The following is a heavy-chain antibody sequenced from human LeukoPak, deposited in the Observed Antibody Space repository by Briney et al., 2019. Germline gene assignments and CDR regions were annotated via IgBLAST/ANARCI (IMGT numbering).Heavy chain of an antibody. J-gene: IGHJ3*02. CDR2: IKQDGSET. Sequence: GGSLRLSCAASGLSFSSYWMAWVRQAPGKGLEWVANIKQDGSETYYEDSLKGRFTISRDNAKNSLYLQMNSLRAEDTAVYYCATTGGVVFDIWGQGTMVTVSS. D-gene: IGHD3-16*01. CDR1: GLSFSSYW. V-gene: IGHV3-7*01. CDR3: ATTGGVVFDI.